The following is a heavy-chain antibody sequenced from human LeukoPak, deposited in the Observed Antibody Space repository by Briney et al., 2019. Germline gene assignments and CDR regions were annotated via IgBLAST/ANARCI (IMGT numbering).Heavy chain of an antibody. CDR1: GFTFSSYS. Sequence: GGSLRLSCAASGFTFSSYSMNWVRQAPGKGLEWVSSISSSSSYMYYADSVKGRFTISRDNAKNSLYLQVNSLRAEDTAVYYCARGRTAHDAFDIWGQGTLVTVSS. V-gene: IGHV3-21*01. CDR2: ISSSSSYM. D-gene: IGHD2-21*02. J-gene: IGHJ3*02. CDR3: ARGRTAHDAFDI.